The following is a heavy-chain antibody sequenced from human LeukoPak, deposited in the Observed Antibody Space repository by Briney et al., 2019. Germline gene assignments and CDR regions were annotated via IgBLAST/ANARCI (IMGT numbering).Heavy chain of an antibody. CDR3: AKDTIAAVAASDYFY. Sequence: PGGSLRLSCAASGFTFSSYSMNWVRQAPGKGLEWVSSISSSSSYIYYADSVKGRFTISRDNSKNTLYLQMNSLRAEDTAVYYCAKDTIAAVAASDYFYWGQGTLVTVSS. J-gene: IGHJ4*02. CDR2: ISSSSSYI. CDR1: GFTFSSYS. V-gene: IGHV3-21*01. D-gene: IGHD6-19*01.